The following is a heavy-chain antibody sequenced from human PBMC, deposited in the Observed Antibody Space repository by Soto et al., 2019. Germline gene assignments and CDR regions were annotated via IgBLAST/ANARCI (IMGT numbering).Heavy chain of an antibody. CDR3: ARGGGVGVAGSAAFDM. CDR2: INPATGAA. CDR1: GYPVTAYY. Sequence: QLHLVQSGAVVKKPGASVTVSCSAYGYPVTAYYMHWVRQAPGRGLVWMGGINPATGAAKYTQTFQGRVTMTRDTTTSTVFMEMSGLTSDDTAVFYCARGGGVGVAGSAAFDMWGQGTLVTVSS. D-gene: IGHD3-3*01. V-gene: IGHV1-2*02. J-gene: IGHJ3*02.